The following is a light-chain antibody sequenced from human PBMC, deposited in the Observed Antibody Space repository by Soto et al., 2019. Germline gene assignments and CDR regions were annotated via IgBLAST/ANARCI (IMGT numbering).Light chain of an antibody. CDR3: AAWNDRLNGYG. CDR2: SDN. CDR1: SSNIARHT. Sequence: QPVLTQPPSASATPGQRVTISCSGGSSNIARHTVNWYQKVPGTAPELLIYSDNQRPSGVPDRFSGSKSGTSASLAISGLQTGDEADYYCAAWNDRLNGYGFGTGTKVTVL. J-gene: IGLJ1*01. V-gene: IGLV1-44*01.